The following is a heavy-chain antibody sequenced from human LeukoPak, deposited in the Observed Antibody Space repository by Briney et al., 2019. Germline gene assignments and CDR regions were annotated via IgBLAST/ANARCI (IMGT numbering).Heavy chain of an antibody. J-gene: IGHJ6*02. V-gene: IGHV3-64*04. CDR1: GFTFSTYA. Sequence: PGGSLRLSCSASGFTFSTYAMHWVRQAPGKGLEYVSAISRNGGRTYYADSVKGRFTISRDNSKNTLYLQMNSVRAEDTAVYYCAKDSRGGRFYVMDVWGQGTTVTVSS. CDR3: AKDSRGGRFYVMDV. CDR2: ISRNGGRT. D-gene: IGHD3-16*01.